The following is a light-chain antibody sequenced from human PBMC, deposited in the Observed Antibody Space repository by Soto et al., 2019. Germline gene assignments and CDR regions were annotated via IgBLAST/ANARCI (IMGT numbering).Light chain of an antibody. J-gene: IGKJ2*01. CDR1: QSVSSSY. CDR3: QQYGSSPPRYT. Sequence: EIVLTQSPGTLSLSPGERATLSCRASQSVSSSYLAWYQQKPGQAPRLLIYGASSRATGIPDRFSGSGSGTDFTLTISRLEPADFAVYYCQQYGSSPPRYTFGQGTKREIK. CDR2: GAS. V-gene: IGKV3-20*01.